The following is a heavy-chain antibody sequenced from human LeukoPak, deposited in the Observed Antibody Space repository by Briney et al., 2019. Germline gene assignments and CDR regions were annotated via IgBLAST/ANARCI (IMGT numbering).Heavy chain of an antibody. Sequence: SVKVSCKASGGTFSSYAISWVRQAPGQGLEWMGGIIPIFGTANYAQKFQGRVTITADKSTSTAYMELSSLRSEDTAVYYCARDLLRSSDAYYYYMDVWGKGTTVTISS. CDR2: IIPIFGTA. V-gene: IGHV1-69*06. CDR3: ARDLLRSSDAYYYYMDV. D-gene: IGHD3-3*01. CDR1: GGTFSSYA. J-gene: IGHJ6*03.